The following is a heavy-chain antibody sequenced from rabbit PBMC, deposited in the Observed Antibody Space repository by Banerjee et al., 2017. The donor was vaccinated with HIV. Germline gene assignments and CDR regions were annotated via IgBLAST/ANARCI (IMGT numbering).Heavy chain of an antibody. CDR2: IGGGGSSGST. D-gene: IGHD4-1*01. V-gene: IGHV1S40*01. Sequence: QSLEESGGDLVKPGASLTLTCTASGFSFSSCYYMCWVRQAPGKGLEWIGCIGGGGSSGSTYYASWAKGRFTISKSSSTTVTLQMTSLTAADTATYFCARYYYGSGWSDLWGQGTLVTVS. J-gene: IGHJ3*01. CDR1: GFSFSSCYY. CDR3: ARYYYGSGWSDL.